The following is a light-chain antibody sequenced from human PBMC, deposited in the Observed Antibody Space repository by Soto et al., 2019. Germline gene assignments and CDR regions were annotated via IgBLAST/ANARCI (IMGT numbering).Light chain of an antibody. J-gene: IGKJ5*01. CDR1: QSVSSSY. V-gene: IGKV3-11*01. Sequence: EFVLTRFPATLSLSPGERATLSCRASQSVSSSYLAWYQQQPGQAPRLLIYDASNRATGIPARFSGSGSGTDFTLTISSLEPEDFAVYYCQQRSNWPPITFGQGTRLEIK. CDR2: DAS. CDR3: QQRSNWPPIT.